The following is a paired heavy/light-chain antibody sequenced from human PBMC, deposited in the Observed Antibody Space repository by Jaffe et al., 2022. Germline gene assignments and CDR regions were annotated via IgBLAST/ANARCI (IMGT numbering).Heavy chain of an antibody. Sequence: QVQLVQSGSELKKPGASVKVSCKASGYTFTSYAMNWVRQAPGQGLEWMGWINTNTGNPTYAQGFTGRFVFSLDTSVSTAYLQISSLKAEDTAVYYCAREWNPPYSSGWYSPLNWFDPWGQGTLVTVSS. D-gene: IGHD6-19*01. J-gene: IGHJ5*02. CDR1: GYTFTSYA. CDR2: INTNTGNP. CDR3: AREWNPPYSSGWYSPLNWFDP. V-gene: IGHV7-4-1*02.
Light chain of an antibody. CDR3: SSYAGSVV. CDR2: EVS. CDR1: SSDVGGYNY. J-gene: IGLJ2*01. Sequence: QSALTQPPSASGSPGQSVTISCTGTSSDVGGYNYVSWYQQHPGKAPKLMIYEVSKRPSGVPDRFSGSKSGNTASLTVSGLQAEDEADYYCSSYAGSVVFGGGTKLTVL. V-gene: IGLV2-8*01.